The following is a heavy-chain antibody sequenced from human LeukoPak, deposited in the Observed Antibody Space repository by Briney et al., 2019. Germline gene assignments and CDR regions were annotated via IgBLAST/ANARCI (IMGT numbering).Heavy chain of an antibody. CDR3: ASHRFRRLRFFEWFEGGMDV. CDR2: MNPKIGNT. J-gene: IGHJ6*02. Sequence: ASVKASCKASGYPFTRSDINWVPQATRHGLEWMGWMNPKIGNTGYAQKCQGRVTMTRNTSISTANRELSSLRSEDPAVYYCASHRFRRLRFFEWFEGGMDVWGQGTTVTVSS. CDR1: GYPFTRSD. D-gene: IGHD3-3*01. V-gene: IGHV1-8*01.